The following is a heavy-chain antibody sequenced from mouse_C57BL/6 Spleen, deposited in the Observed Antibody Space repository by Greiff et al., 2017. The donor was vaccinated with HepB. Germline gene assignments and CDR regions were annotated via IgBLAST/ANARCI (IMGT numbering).Heavy chain of an antibody. CDR1: GYTFTSYG. J-gene: IGHJ1*03. Sequence: VQLQESGAELARPGASVKLSCKASGYTFTSYGISWVKQSTEQGLEWIGEIYPRSGNTYYNEKFKGKATLTADKSSSTAYMELRSLTSEDSAVYFCARGRYDGYYPWYFDVWGTGTTVTVSS. CDR2: IYPRSGNT. V-gene: IGHV1-81*01. D-gene: IGHD2-3*01. CDR3: ARGRYDGYYPWYFDV.